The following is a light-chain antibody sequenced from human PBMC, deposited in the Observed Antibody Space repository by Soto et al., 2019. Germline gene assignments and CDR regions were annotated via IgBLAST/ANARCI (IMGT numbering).Light chain of an antibody. CDR1: QSVSSN. Sequence: ERVMKQSPATLSVSPGERATLSCRASQSVSSNLAWYQQKPGQAPRLLIYGASTRATGIPARFSGSGSGTEFPLTISSLQSEDFAVYYCQQYDNWPSLTFGGGTKVEIK. CDR2: GAS. V-gene: IGKV3-15*01. J-gene: IGKJ4*01. CDR3: QQYDNWPSLT.